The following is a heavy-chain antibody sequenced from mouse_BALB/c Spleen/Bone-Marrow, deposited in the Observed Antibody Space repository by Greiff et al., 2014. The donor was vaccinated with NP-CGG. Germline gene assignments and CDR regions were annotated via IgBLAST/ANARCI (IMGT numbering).Heavy chain of an antibody. Sequence: EVKLQESGGGLVQPGGSLNLACVASGFDFSRYWVSWARQAPGKGQEWIGEINPGSNTINYSPSLKDKFIISRDNAKNTLYLQMSKVRSEDTALYYCARLGNYGYHDNWGQGTTLTVSS. CDR3: ARLGNYGYHDN. CDR1: GFDFSRYW. CDR2: INPGSNTI. D-gene: IGHD1-2*01. J-gene: IGHJ2*01. V-gene: IGHV4-2*02.